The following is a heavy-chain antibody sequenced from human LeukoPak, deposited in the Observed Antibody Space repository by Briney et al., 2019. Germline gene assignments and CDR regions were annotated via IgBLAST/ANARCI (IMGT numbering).Heavy chain of an antibody. CDR1: GFTFSDYY. CDR2: ISSSGSSI. V-gene: IGHV3-11*01. J-gene: IGHJ4*02. CDR3: ARQSSGWSFR. Sequence: SGGSLRLSCAASGFTFSDYYMSWIRQAPGKGLEWVSYISSSGSSIYDADSVKGRFTISRDNAKNSLYLKMNSLRAEDTAVYSCARQSSGWSFRWGQGTRVTVSS. D-gene: IGHD6-19*01.